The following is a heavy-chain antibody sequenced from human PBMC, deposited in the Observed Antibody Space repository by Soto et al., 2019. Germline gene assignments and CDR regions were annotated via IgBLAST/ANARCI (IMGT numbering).Heavy chain of an antibody. CDR1: GFIFEDYD. Sequence: PGGSLRLSCEASGFIFEDYDMHWVRQPPGKGLQWVSGISWNSGDKDYGDSVKGRFTISRGNAKNSLDLQMSSLRVEDTATYYCVKKSCSHTRCYTGWFFDLWGRGTLVTVSS. J-gene: IGHJ2*01. CDR3: VKKSCSHTRCYTGWFFDL. D-gene: IGHD2-15*01. CDR2: ISWNSGDK. V-gene: IGHV3-9*01.